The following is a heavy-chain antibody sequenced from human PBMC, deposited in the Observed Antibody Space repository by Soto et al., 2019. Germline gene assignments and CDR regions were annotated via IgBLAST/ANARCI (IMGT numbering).Heavy chain of an antibody. V-gene: IGHV1-46*03. J-gene: IGHJ2*01. CDR2: INPSGGST. CDR1: GYTFTSYY. CDR3: AGPLEETVTTDAGDWYFDL. D-gene: IGHD4-17*01. Sequence: QVQLVQSGAEVKKPGASVKVSCKASGYTFTSYYMHWVRQAPGQGLEWMGIINPSGGSTSYEQKCQGRVTMTSDTSTSTVYMGLSSLRSEDTAVYYCAGPLEETVTTDAGDWYFDLWGCGTLVTVSS.